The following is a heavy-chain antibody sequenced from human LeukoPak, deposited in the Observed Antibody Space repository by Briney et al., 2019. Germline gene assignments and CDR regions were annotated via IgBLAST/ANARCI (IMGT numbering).Heavy chain of an antibody. D-gene: IGHD3-10*01. CDR1: GSSISSSSYY. Sequence: SETLSLTCIVSGSSISSSSYYWGWIRQPPGKGLEWIGHIYTSGSTNYNPSLKSRVTMSVDTSKNQFSLKLSSVTAADTAVYYCARESSPDSGSSYYYYMDVWGNGTTVTISS. CDR3: ARESSPDSGSSYYYYMDV. J-gene: IGHJ6*03. CDR2: IYTSGST. V-gene: IGHV4-39*07.